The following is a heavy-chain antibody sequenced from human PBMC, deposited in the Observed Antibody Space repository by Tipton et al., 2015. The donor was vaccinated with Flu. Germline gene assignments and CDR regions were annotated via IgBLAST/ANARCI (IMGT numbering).Heavy chain of an antibody. J-gene: IGHJ4*02. CDR3: ATKEVSYCSGGSCYSYYFDY. Sequence: TLSLTCTVSGGSISSSSYYWGWIRQPPGKGLEWIGSIYYSGSTYYNPSLKSRVTISVDTSKNQFSLKLSSVIAADTAVYYCATKEVSYCSGGSCYSYYFDYWGQGTLVTVSS. CDR1: GGSISSSSYY. V-gene: IGHV4-39*01. CDR2: IYYSGST. D-gene: IGHD2-15*01.